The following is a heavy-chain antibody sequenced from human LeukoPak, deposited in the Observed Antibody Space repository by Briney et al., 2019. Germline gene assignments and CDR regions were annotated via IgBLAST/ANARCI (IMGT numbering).Heavy chain of an antibody. J-gene: IGHJ4*02. Sequence: VESGKISGKGSGYSFTSYWIGWVRQMPGKGLEGMGMIYPGDSDNRYRASFQGQATISADKSISTAHLQWRSLKASDTAMYYCARHKDTALVTDYWGQGTLVTVSS. D-gene: IGHD5-18*01. CDR2: IYPGDSDN. V-gene: IGHV5-51*01. CDR1: GYSFTSYW. CDR3: ARHKDTALVTDY.